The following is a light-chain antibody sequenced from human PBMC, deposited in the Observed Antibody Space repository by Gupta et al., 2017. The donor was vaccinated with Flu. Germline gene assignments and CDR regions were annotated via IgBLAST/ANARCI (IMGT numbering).Light chain of an antibody. CDR1: SSDVGGYNY. CDR2: DVS. J-gene: IGLJ1*01. Sequence: QSALTQPASVSGSPGPSITISCTGTSSDVGGYNYVSWYQQPPGKAPNLMIYDVSNRTAGVSIRFSGSKSGNTASLTISGPEAEDDADYYCSSDTSSSSYVFGTGTKLTVL. V-gene: IGLV2-14*01. CDR3: SSDTSSSSYV.